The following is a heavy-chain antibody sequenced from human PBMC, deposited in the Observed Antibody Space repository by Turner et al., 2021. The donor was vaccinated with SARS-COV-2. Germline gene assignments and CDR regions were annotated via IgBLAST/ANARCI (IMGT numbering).Heavy chain of an antibody. D-gene: IGHD5-18*01. Sequence: QVQLVESGGGVVQPGRSLRLACAASGFTFGSYAMHWVRQAPGKGLEWVAVISYDGSNKYYADSVKGRFTISRDNSKNTLYLQMNSLRAEDTAVYDCARDYPWDTPMAHQGGGFDYWGLGTLVTVSS. V-gene: IGHV3-30-3*01. CDR1: GFTFGSYA. CDR3: ARDYPWDTPMAHQGGGFDY. J-gene: IGHJ4*02. CDR2: ISYDGSNK.